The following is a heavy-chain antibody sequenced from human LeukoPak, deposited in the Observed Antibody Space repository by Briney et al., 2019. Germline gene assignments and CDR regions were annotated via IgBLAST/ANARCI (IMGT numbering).Heavy chain of an antibody. D-gene: IGHD3-22*01. CDR3: AREHDNKVRYYNGMDV. V-gene: IGHV1-18*01. J-gene: IGHJ6*02. CDR1: GFTFTKHG. CDR2: ISAYNGDT. Sequence: ASVKVSFKTSGFTFTKHGISWVRQAPGQGLEWMGWISAYNGDTCYAQRFQGRRTMTTGTSTSTAYMDLRSLRSDDTAVYYCAREHDNKVRYYNGMDVWGQGTTVTVSS.